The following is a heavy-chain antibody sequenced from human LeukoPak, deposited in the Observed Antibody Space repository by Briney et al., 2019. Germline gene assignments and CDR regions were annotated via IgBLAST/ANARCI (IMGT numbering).Heavy chain of an antibody. Sequence: PGGSLRLSCAASGFTVSSNHMSWVRQAPGKGLEWVSVIYSGGSTYYADSVKGRFTISRDNSKNMLYLQMNSLRAEDAALYFCAKGHWGMDYGGQGTLVTVSS. J-gene: IGHJ4*02. CDR2: IYSGGST. CDR3: AKGHWGMDY. V-gene: IGHV3-66*01. D-gene: IGHD7-27*01. CDR1: GFTVSSNH.